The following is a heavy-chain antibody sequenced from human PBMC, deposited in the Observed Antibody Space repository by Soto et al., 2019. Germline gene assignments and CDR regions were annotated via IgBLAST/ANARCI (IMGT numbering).Heavy chain of an antibody. V-gene: IGHV5-51*01. CDR1: GYSFTSYW. J-gene: IGHJ4*02. D-gene: IGHD5-18*01. CDR3: ARRARYSYGYLGYYFDY. Sequence: PGESLKISCKGSGYSFTSYWIGWVRQMPGKGLEWMGIIYPGDSDTRYSPSFQGQVTISADKSISTAYLQWSSLKASDTAMYYCARRARYSYGYLGYYFDYWGQGTLVTVSS. CDR2: IYPGDSDT.